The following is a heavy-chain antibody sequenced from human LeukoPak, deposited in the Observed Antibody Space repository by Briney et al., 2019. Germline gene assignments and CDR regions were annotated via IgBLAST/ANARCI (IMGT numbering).Heavy chain of an antibody. J-gene: IGHJ6*02. CDR2: IKSKTDGGTT. D-gene: IGHD3-10*01. Sequence: PGGSLRLSCAASGFTFSNAWMSWVRQAPGKGLEWVGRIKSKTDGGTTDYTAPVKGRFTISRDDSKNTLYRQMNSLKSEDTAVYYCTTGPFDYYGSASYLANGMDVWGQGTTVTVSS. V-gene: IGHV3-15*01. CDR1: GFTFSNAW. CDR3: TTGPFDYYGSASYLANGMDV.